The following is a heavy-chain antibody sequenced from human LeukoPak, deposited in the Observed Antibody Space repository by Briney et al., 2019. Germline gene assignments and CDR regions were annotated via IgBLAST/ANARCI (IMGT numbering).Heavy chain of an antibody. D-gene: IGHD6-19*01. V-gene: IGHV3-30*03. Sequence: RGSLRLSCAASGFTFSSYGMHWVRQAPGKGLEWVAIISYDGSNKYYADSVKGRFTVSRDNSKNTLYLQMNSLRAEDTAVYYCARERPSAVAGFFDYWGQGTLVTVSS. CDR1: GFTFSSYG. CDR2: ISYDGSNK. J-gene: IGHJ4*02. CDR3: ARERPSAVAGFFDY.